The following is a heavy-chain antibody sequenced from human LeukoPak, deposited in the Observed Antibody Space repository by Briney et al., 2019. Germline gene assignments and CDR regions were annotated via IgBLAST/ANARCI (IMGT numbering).Heavy chain of an antibody. V-gene: IGHV3-23*01. CDR3: AKEGEYYYYDSSGYYLDY. CDR2: ISGSGGCT. CDR1: GFTFSSYA. D-gene: IGHD3-22*01. J-gene: IGHJ4*02. Sequence: GGSLRLSCAASGFTFSSYAMSWVRQAPGKGLEWVSAISGSGGCTYYADSVKGRFTISRDNSKNTLYLQMNSLRAEDTAVYYCAKEGEYYYYDSSGYYLDYWGQGTLVTVSS.